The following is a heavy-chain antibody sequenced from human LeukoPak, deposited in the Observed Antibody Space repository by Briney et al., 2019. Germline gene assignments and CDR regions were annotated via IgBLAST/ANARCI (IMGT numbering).Heavy chain of an antibody. CDR2: IYYSGST. Sequence: PSETLSLTCTVSGGSISSYYWSWIRQPPGKGLEWIGYIYYSGSTNYNPSLKSRVTISVDTSKNQFSLKLSSVTAADTAVYYCARVYYGDYSEYYFDYWDQGTLVTVSS. CDR1: GGSISSYY. D-gene: IGHD4-17*01. J-gene: IGHJ4*02. V-gene: IGHV4-59*08. CDR3: ARVYYGDYSEYYFDY.